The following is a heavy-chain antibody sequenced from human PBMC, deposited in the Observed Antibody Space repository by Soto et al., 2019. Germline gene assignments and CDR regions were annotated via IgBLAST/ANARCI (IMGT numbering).Heavy chain of an antibody. Sequence: PWGSLRLSCAASGFSFITHVIHFFRHSPYRGLEWVAAIGHDGSSITYADSVRGRFTISRDNSANTLYLQMNSLRPEDTALYYCTRLGGGNGRCDYFDYWGQGALVTVSS. CDR3: TRLGGGNGRCDYFDY. D-gene: IGHD2-8*01. J-gene: IGHJ4*02. CDR2: IGHDGSSI. CDR1: GFSFITHV. V-gene: IGHV3-30-3*01.